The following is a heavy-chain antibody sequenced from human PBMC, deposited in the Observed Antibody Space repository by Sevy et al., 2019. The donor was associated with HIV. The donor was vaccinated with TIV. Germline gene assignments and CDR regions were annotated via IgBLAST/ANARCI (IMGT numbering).Heavy chain of an antibody. CDR1: GFNFRSYS. D-gene: IGHD3-3*01. CDR3: ARDYEAFDI. V-gene: IGHV3-21*04. J-gene: IGHJ3*02. CDR2: IGSSNSYK. Sequence: GGSLTLSCAASGFNFRSYSINWVRQAPGKGLEWVSSIGSSNSYKYYADSVKGRFTISRDNAKKSLYLQMNSLRAEDTAIYYCARDYEAFDIWGQGTMVTVSS.